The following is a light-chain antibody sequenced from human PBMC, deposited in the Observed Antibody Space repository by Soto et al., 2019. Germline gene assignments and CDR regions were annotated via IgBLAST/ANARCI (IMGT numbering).Light chain of an antibody. CDR2: RAS. CDR1: QSISSN. V-gene: IGKV3-15*01. J-gene: IGKJ4*01. CDR3: QQYYNCCVGT. Sequence: LAQAPLTLSVAPGERATRSCRSSQSISSNLAWYQQRPGQAPRLLMFRASGRATAVPASVSGSGWGRAFNLTTSSMQHAEFGAYYCQQYYNCCVGTFGGGTKVDIK.